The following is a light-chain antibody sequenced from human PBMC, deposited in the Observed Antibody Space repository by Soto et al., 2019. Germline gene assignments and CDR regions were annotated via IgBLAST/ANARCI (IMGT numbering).Light chain of an antibody. CDR2: SNN. V-gene: IGLV1-40*01. CDR1: SSNIGAGFD. CDR3: QSYDSSLSAYV. Sequence: QCVLTQPPSVSGAPGQRVTISCTGSSSNIGAGFDVHWYQQLPGSAPKLLIYSNNNRPSGVPDRFSVSRSATSASLAITGLQAADEADYYCQSYDSSLSAYVFGTATKLTVL. J-gene: IGLJ1*01.